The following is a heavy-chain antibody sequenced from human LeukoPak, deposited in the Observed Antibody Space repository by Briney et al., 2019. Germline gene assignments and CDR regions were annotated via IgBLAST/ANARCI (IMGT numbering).Heavy chain of an antibody. J-gene: IGHJ3*02. CDR1: GGSINSYY. CDR3: VRQPSATAAFDI. V-gene: IGHV4-59*08. D-gene: IGHD2-2*01. CDR2: IYYSGNT. Sequence: PSETLSLTCAVFGGSINSYYWSWIRQPPGKGLEWIGYIYYSGNTNYSPSFKSRVTISVDTSKNQFSLKLSSVTAADTAIYYCVRQPSATAAFDIWGQGTMVTVSS.